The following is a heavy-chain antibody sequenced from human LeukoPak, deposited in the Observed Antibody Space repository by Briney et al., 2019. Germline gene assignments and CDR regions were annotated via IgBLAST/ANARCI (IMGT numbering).Heavy chain of an antibody. CDR3: ARGTTQIAAAGTSEYYFDY. CDR1: GFTFSSYA. Sequence: GGSLRLSCAASGFTFSSYAMHWVRQAPGKGLEWVAVISYDGSNKYYADSVKGRFTISRDNSKNTLYLQMNSLRAEDTVVYYCARGTTQIAAAGTSEYYFDYWGQGTLVTVSS. D-gene: IGHD6-13*01. V-gene: IGHV3-30*04. J-gene: IGHJ4*02. CDR2: ISYDGSNK.